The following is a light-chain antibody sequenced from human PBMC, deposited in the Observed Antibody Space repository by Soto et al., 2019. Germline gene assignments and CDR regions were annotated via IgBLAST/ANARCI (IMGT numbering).Light chain of an antibody. CDR2: EVS. CDR1: SSDVGGYNY. J-gene: IGLJ1*01. Sequence: QSALTQPASVSGYPGQSITISCTGRSSDVGGYNYVSWYQQHPGKAPKFMIYEVSRRPSGVSNRFSGSKSGNTASLTVSGLQAEDEADYYCSSYTTSNSYVFATGTKATVL. V-gene: IGLV2-14*01. CDR3: SSYTTSNSYV.